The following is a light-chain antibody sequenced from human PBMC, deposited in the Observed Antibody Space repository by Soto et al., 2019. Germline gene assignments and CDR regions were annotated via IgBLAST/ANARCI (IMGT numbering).Light chain of an antibody. Sequence: QSALTQPASVSGSPGQSITISCTGTSSDVGGYNYVSWYQHHPGKAPKLMIYEVSNRPSGVSNRFSGSKSGNTASLTISGLQAEDEADYYCNSYTSSSTVVFGGGPKVTVL. V-gene: IGLV2-14*01. CDR1: SSDVGGYNY. J-gene: IGLJ2*01. CDR2: EVS. CDR3: NSYTSSSTVV.